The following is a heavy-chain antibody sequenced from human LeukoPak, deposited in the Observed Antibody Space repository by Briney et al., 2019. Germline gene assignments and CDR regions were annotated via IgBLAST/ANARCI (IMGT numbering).Heavy chain of an antibody. D-gene: IGHD6-19*01. CDR3: ARDGSGWYSDY. V-gene: IGHV3-7*01. Sequence: GGSLRLSCAASGFTFSSYSMNWVRQAPGKGLEWVANIKQDGSEKYYVDSVKGRFTISRDNAKNSLYLQMNSLRAEDTAVYYCARDGSGWYSDYWGQGTLVTVSS. CDR1: GFTFSSYS. J-gene: IGHJ4*02. CDR2: IKQDGSEK.